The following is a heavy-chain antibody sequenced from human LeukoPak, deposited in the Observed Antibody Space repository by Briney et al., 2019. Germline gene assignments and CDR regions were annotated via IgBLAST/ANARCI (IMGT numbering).Heavy chain of an antibody. CDR3: ARARRADY. CDR1: GGSISSGSYY. CDR2: IYTSGST. V-gene: IGHV4-61*02. J-gene: IGHJ4*02. Sequence: SQTLSLTCTVSGGSISSGSYYWSWIRQPAGKGLEWIGRIYTSGSTNYNPSLKSRVTISVDTSKNQFSPKLSSVTAADTAVYYCARARRADYWGQGTLVTVSS.